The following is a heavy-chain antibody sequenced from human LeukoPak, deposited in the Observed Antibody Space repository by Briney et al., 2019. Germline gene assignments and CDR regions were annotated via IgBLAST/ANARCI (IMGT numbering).Heavy chain of an antibody. CDR1: GYTFTGYY. Sequence: ASVRVSCKASGYTFTGYYMHWVRQAPGQGLEWMGWINPNSGGTNYAQKFQGRVTMTRDTSISTAYMELSRLRSDDTAVYYCARDTYDILTGALGADYWGQGTLVTVSS. D-gene: IGHD3-9*01. J-gene: IGHJ4*02. V-gene: IGHV1-2*02. CDR3: ARDTYDILTGALGADY. CDR2: INPNSGGT.